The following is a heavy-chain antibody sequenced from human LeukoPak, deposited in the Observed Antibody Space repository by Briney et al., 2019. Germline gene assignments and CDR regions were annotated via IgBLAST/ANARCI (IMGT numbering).Heavy chain of an antibody. Sequence: SETLSLTCTVSGGSISSGSYYWRWVRQPAGKGLEWIGRIYTSGSTNYNPSLKSRVTISVDTSKNQFSLKLSSVTAADTAVYYRARDNWWDTAMVRSYYYYMDVWGKGTTVTVSS. CDR3: ARDNWWDTAMVRSYYYYMDV. CDR2: IYTSGST. J-gene: IGHJ6*03. CDR1: GGSISSGSYY. D-gene: IGHD5-18*01. V-gene: IGHV4-61*02.